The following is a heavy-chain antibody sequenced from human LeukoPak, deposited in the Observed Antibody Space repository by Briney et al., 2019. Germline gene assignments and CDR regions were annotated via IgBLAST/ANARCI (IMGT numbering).Heavy chain of an antibody. J-gene: IGHJ4*02. CDR2: IYHSGST. CDR1: GYSISSGCY. V-gene: IGHV4-38-2*01. D-gene: IGHD1-26*01. Sequence: SETLSLTCAVSGYSISSGCYWGWIRQPPGKGLEWIGSIYHSGSTYYNPSLKNRLTTAVDTSKNQFSLKLISVTAADTAVYYRASIDLGSSRYFDYGRQATLVSVSS. CDR3: ASIDLGSSRYFDY.